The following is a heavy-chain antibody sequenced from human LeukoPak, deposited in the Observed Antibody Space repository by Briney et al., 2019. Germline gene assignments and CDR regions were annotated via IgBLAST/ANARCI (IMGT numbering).Heavy chain of an antibody. J-gene: IGHJ4*02. Sequence: PSETLSLTCTVSGGSISSYYWSWIRQPPGKGLEWIGYIYYSGSTNYNPSLKSRVTISVDTSKNQFSLKLSSVTAADTAVYYCARRLQQLGAFDYWGQGTLVTVSA. V-gene: IGHV4-59*08. D-gene: IGHD6-13*01. CDR3: ARRLQQLGAFDY. CDR2: IYYSGST. CDR1: GGSISSYY.